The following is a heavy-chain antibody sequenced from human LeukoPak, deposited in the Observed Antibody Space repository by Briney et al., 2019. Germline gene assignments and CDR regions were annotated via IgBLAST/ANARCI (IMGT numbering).Heavy chain of an antibody. D-gene: IGHD3-22*01. CDR1: GFTFDDYA. CDR2: ISWNSGNI. V-gene: IGHV3-9*01. CDR3: ARDSSYDYYYDSSGYYSSDFDY. J-gene: IGHJ4*02. Sequence: SLRLSCAASGFTFDDYAMHWVRQAPGKGLEWVSGISWNSGNIGYADSVKGRFTISRDNAKNSLYLQMNSLRAEDTAVYYCARDSSYDYYYDSSGYYSSDFDYWGQGTLVTVSS.